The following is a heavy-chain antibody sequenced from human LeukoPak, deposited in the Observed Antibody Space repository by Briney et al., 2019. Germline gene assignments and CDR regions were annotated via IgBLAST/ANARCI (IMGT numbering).Heavy chain of an antibody. CDR3: ATDYHGYFDY. D-gene: IGHD1-14*01. CDR1: GFTFSSYW. V-gene: IGHV3-7*01. Sequence: GASLRLSCAASGFTFSSYWMTWVRQAPGKGLEWVANINQDGGEKYYVDSVKGRFTISRDNAKNSLYLQMNSLRAEDAAVYYCATDYHGYFDYWGQGTLVTVSS. J-gene: IGHJ4*02. CDR2: INQDGGEK.